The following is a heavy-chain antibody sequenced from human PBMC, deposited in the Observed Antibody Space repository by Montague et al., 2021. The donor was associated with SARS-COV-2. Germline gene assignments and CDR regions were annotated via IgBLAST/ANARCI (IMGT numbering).Heavy chain of an antibody. CDR1: GDSISRSHYF. CDR2: IYFTGKT. D-gene: IGHD1/OR15-1a*01. J-gene: IGHJ3*02. CDR3: ARWGLNNALDI. V-gene: IGHV4-39*02. Sequence: ETLSLTCSVSGDSISRSHYFWAWIRQPPGMGLEWIGSIYFTGKTYYHPSLKSRVTISIDTSKNHFSLRLNSVTAADSAVFYCARWGLNNALDIWGLGTMITISS.